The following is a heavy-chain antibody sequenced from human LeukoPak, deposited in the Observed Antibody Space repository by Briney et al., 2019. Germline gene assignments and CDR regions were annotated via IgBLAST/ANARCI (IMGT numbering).Heavy chain of an antibody. Sequence: SVKVSCKASGGTFSSYAISWVRQAPGQGLEWMGGIIPIFGTANYAQKFQGRVTITADESTSTAYMELSSLSSEDTAVYYCAKASGWSNYFDYWGQGTLVTVSS. J-gene: IGHJ4*02. CDR1: GGTFSSYA. CDR3: AKASGWSNYFDY. D-gene: IGHD6-19*01. CDR2: IIPIFGTA. V-gene: IGHV1-69*13.